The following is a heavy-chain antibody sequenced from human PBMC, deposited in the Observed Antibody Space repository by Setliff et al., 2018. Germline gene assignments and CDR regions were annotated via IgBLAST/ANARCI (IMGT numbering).Heavy chain of an antibody. V-gene: IGHV4-38-2*01. CDR3: ARGADTVVAPYDAFDI. CDR1: GYSISSGYY. Sequence: SETLSLTCAVSGYSISSGYYWGWIRQPPGKGLGWIGEINHSGSTNYNPSLKSRVTISVDTSKNQFSLKLSSGTAADTALYYCARGADTVVAPYDAFDIWGQGTMVTVS. D-gene: IGHD2-15*01. J-gene: IGHJ3*02. CDR2: INHSGST.